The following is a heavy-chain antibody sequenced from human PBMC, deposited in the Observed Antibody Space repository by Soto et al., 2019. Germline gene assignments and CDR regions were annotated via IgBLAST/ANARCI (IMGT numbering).Heavy chain of an antibody. CDR3: ARDFAYFDS. J-gene: IGHJ4*02. CDR2: VYHTGRT. D-gene: IGHD3-3*01. V-gene: IGHV4-61*01. Sequence: ETLSLTCTVSGGSVRDGSYSWSWIRQPPGKGLEWIGYVYHTGRTSYNPSLKSRVSISMDTSKNQFSLNLDSVTAADTAVYFCARDFAYFDSWGQGTLVTVS. CDR1: GGSVRDGSYS.